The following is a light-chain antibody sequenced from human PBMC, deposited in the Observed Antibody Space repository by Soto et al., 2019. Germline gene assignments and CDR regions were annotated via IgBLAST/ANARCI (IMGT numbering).Light chain of an antibody. CDR1: QRVDSNY. V-gene: IGKV3-20*01. Sequence: EIVLTQSPGTLSLSPGERVTLSCRTSQRVDSNYLAWYQQRHGQAPRLLIFGASNRATGIPDRFSGGGSGTDFTLSITRLEPEDFALYYCQLYGRSVTFGGGSRVEIK. J-gene: IGKJ4*01. CDR3: QLYGRSVT. CDR2: GAS.